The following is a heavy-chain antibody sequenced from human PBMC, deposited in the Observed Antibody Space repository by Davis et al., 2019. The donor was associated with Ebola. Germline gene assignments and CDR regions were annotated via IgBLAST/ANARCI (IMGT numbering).Heavy chain of an antibody. D-gene: IGHD3-3*01. Sequence: GESLKISCAASGFISESYWMHWVSQAPGKGLVWVSRIDSDGSTTTYADFVKGRFTVSRDNAKNTLYLQMNSLRAEDTAVYYCARETSGFLEWLDYWGQGTLLTVSS. J-gene: IGHJ4*02. CDR1: GFISESYW. V-gene: IGHV3-74*01. CDR3: ARETSGFLEWLDY. CDR2: IDSDGSTT.